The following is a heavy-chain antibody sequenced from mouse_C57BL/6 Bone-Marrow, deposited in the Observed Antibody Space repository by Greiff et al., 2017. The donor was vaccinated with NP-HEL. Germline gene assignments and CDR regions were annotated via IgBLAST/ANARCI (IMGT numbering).Heavy chain of an antibody. CDR1: GYSFTSYY. J-gene: IGHJ2*01. CDR2: IYPGSGNT. Sequence: VQLQQSGPELVKPGASVKISCKASGYSFTSYYIHWVKQRPGQGLEWIGWIYPGSGNTKYNEKFKGKATLTADKSSSTAYMELRSLTSEDSAVYFCARSDYGSPYFDYWGQGTTLTVSS. D-gene: IGHD1-1*01. V-gene: IGHV1-66*01. CDR3: ARSDYGSPYFDY.